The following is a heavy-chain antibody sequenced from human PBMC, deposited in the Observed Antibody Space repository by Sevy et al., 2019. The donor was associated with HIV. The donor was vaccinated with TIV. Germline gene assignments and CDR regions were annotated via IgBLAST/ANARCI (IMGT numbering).Heavy chain of an antibody. J-gene: IGHJ4*02. D-gene: IGHD6-6*01. V-gene: IGHV3-43*01. CDR3: AKGLWQLVMALDY. CDR1: GFTFDDYT. CDR2: ISWDGGST. Sequence: GGSLRLSCAASGFTFDDYTMHWVRQAPGKGLEWVSLISWDGGSTYYADSVKGRFTISRDNSKNSLYLQMNSLRTEGTALYYCAKGLWQLVMALDYWGQGTLVTVSS.